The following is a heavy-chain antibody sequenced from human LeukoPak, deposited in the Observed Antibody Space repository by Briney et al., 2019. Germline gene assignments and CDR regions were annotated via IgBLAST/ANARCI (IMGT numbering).Heavy chain of an antibody. Sequence: ASVKVSCKASGYTFTSYGISWVRQAPGQGLEWMGWISAYNGNTNYAQKLQGRVTMTTDTSTSTAYMELRSLRSDDTAVYYCARDPSSGWYGRRFDYWGQGTLVTVSS. D-gene: IGHD6-19*01. J-gene: IGHJ4*02. CDR1: GYTFTSYG. V-gene: IGHV1-18*01. CDR3: ARDPSSGWYGRRFDY. CDR2: ISAYNGNT.